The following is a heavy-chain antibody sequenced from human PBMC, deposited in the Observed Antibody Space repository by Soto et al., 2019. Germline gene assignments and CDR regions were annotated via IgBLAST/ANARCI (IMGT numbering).Heavy chain of an antibody. CDR1: GFTFSSYA. CDR2: ISGSGRST. J-gene: IGHJ4*02. D-gene: IGHD6-19*01. V-gene: IGHV3-23*01. Sequence: EVQLLESGGGLVQPGGSLRLSCAASGFTFSSYAMNWVRQAPGKGLEWVSAISGSGRSTYYADSVKGRFTISRDNSKNTLYLQMNSLRAEDTAIYYCAKASKAVAGNDFEYWGQGTLVTVSS. CDR3: AKASKAVAGNDFEY.